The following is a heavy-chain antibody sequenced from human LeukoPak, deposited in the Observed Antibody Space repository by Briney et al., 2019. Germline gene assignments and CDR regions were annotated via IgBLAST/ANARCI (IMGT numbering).Heavy chain of an antibody. CDR2: ISSSNSYI. D-gene: IGHD2-15*01. V-gene: IGHV3-21*01. CDR1: GFTFSIYG. J-gene: IGHJ4*02. CDR3: AREGCSGGSCYFDY. Sequence: GGSLRLSCAASGFTFSIYGMNWVRQAPGRGLEWVSSISSSNSYIYYADSVKGRFTISRDNAKNSLYLQMNSLRAEDTAVYYCAREGCSGGSCYFDYWGQGTLVTVSS.